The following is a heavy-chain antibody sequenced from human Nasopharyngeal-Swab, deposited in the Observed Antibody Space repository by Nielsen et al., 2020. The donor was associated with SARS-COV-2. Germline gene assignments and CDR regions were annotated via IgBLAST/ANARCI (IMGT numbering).Heavy chain of an antibody. D-gene: IGHD4-11*01. CDR3: AGHDYSNYN. CDR1: GASFSGYS. CDR2: INHSGST. Sequence: SETLSPTCAVYGASFSGYSWSWIRQPPGKGLEWIGEINHSGSTNYNPSLKSRVTTSVDTSKNQFSLKLGSVTAAATAVYYCAGHDYSNYNWGQGTLVTVSS. V-gene: IGHV4-34*01. J-gene: IGHJ4*02.